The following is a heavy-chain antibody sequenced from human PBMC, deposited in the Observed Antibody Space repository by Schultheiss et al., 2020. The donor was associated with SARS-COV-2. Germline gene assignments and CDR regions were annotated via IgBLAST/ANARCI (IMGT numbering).Heavy chain of an antibody. Sequence: GGSLRLSCAASGFTFSSYGMHWVRQAPGKGLEWVAVIWYDGSNKYYADSVKGRFTISRDNSKNTLYLQMNSLRAEDTAVYYCAKEGYYDFWSGFDYWGQGTLVTVSS. CDR2: IWYDGSNK. D-gene: IGHD3-3*01. CDR3: AKEGYYDFWSGFDY. V-gene: IGHV3-30*02. J-gene: IGHJ4*02. CDR1: GFTFSSYG.